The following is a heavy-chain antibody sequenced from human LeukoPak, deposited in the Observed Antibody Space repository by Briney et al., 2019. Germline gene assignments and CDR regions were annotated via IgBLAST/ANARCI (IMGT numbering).Heavy chain of an antibody. CDR3: ARGGGLDV. Sequence: GGSLRLSCAASGFTFSSYGMHWVRQAPGKGLEWVAVIWYGGSNKLYADSVKGRFTISRDNAKNSLYLQMSNLRAEDTAVYFCARGGGLDVWGQGATVTVSS. CDR2: IWYGGSNK. CDR1: GFTFSSYG. V-gene: IGHV3-33*03. J-gene: IGHJ6*02. D-gene: IGHD3-16*01.